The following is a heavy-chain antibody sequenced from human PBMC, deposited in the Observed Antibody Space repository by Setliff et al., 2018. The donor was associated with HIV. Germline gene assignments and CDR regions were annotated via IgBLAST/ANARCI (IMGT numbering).Heavy chain of an antibody. CDR2: ISVYNGHT. CDR1: GGTFSSSA. V-gene: IGHV1-18*01. J-gene: IGHJ4*02. CDR3: ARTYYYASGSYYSQGYYFDY. Sequence: ASVKVSCKASGGTFSSSAFSWVRQAPGQGLEWMGWISVYNGHTNFAQKLQDRATMTTDTSTSTAYMELRSLRSDDTAVYYCARTYYYASGSYYSQGYYFDYWGQGTLVTVSS. D-gene: IGHD3-10*01.